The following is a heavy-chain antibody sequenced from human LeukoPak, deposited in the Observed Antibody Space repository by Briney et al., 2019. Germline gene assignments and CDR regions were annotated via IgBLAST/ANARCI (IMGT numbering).Heavy chain of an antibody. D-gene: IGHD3-10*01. V-gene: IGHV4-59*12. J-gene: IGHJ6*03. CDR3: ARSMVRGVIIRYMDV. Sequence: PSETLSLTCTVSGGSISSYYWSWIRQPPGKGLEWIGYIYYSGSTNYNPSLKSRVTISVDTSKNQFSLKLSSVTAADTAVYYCARSMVRGVIIRYMDVWGKGTTVTVSS. CDR2: IYYSGST. CDR1: GGSISSYY.